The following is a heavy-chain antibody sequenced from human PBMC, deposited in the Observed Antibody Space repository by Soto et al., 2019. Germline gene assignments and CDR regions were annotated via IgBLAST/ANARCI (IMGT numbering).Heavy chain of an antibody. Sequence: SETISLKCAVYGGSFSGYYLSGIRQPPGKGVEWIGEINHSGSTNYNPSLKTRVTISEDAPMNKFSMQLTSFTAADTDVYYCARVYHDTSGAYFFDDWGQGTPVTVSS. CDR3: ARVYHDTSGAYFFDD. V-gene: IGHV4-34*01. J-gene: IGHJ4*02. CDR2: INHSGST. CDR1: GGSFSGYY. D-gene: IGHD3-22*01.